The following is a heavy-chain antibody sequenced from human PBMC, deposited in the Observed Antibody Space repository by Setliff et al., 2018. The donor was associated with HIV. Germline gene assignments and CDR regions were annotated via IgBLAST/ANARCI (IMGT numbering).Heavy chain of an antibody. Sequence: GGSLRLSCVVSGFTFTNAWMNWVRQAPGKGLEWVSGISYSGDSKYYGEFETGRFTISRDNSKNALYLQMSGLRAEDTAVYFCVKGVQSLRPYYFDSWGHGALVTVSS. CDR2: ISYSGDSK. CDR1: GFTFTNAW. J-gene: IGHJ4*01. V-gene: IGHV3-23*01. CDR3: VKGVQSLRPYYFDS.